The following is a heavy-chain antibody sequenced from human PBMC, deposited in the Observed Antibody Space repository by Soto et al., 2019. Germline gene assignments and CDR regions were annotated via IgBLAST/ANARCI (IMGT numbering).Heavy chain of an antibody. Sequence: PSETLSLTCAVYGGSFSGYYWSWIRQPPGKGLEWIGEINHSGSTNYNPSLKSRVTISVDTSKNQFSLKLSSVTAADTAVYYCARALPWVEPAVRGYYFDYWGQGTLVTVSS. D-gene: IGHD2-2*01. CDR2: INHSGST. CDR3: ARALPWVEPAVRGYYFDY. J-gene: IGHJ4*02. V-gene: IGHV4-34*01. CDR1: GGSFSGYY.